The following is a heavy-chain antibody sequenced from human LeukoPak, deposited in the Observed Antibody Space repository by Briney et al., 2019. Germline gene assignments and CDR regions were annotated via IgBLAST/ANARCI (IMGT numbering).Heavy chain of an antibody. CDR2: ISGSGDST. CDR1: GFTFSSFA. CDR3: AKCHYYGSGSYSHYYYGMDV. V-gene: IGHV3-23*01. J-gene: IGHJ6*02. D-gene: IGHD3-10*01. Sequence: PGGSLRLSCAASGFTFSSFAMSWVRQAPGKGLEWVSTISGSGDSTYHADSVKGRLTISRDNYKSTLYRKMNSLIAEDTAVYYCAKCHYYGSGSYSHYYYGMDVWGQGTTVTVSS.